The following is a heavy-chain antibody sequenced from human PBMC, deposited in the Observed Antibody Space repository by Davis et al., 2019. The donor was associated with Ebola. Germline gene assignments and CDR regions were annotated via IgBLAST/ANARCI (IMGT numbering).Heavy chain of an antibody. CDR1: GFTVSSNY. CDR2: ISGSGGST. J-gene: IGHJ4*02. CDR3: ANLDYGDNSGFDY. Sequence: GGSLRLSCAASGFTVSSNYMSWVRQAPGKGLEWVSAISGSGGSTYYADSVKGRFTISRDNSKNTLYLQMNSLRAEDTAVYYCANLDYGDNSGFDYWGQGTLVTVSS. D-gene: IGHD4-23*01. V-gene: IGHV3-23*01.